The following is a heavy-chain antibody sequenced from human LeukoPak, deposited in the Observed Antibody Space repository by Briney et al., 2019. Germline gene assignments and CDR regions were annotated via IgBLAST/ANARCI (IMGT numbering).Heavy chain of an antibody. CDR1: GGSISGYY. CDR3: ARQYCSDGSCYPLFDY. J-gene: IGHJ4*02. Sequence: SETLSLTCTVSGGSISGYYWSWIRQPPGKGLEWIGYIYYSGSTNCNPSLKSRVTISVDTSKNQFSLKLSSVTAADTAVYYCARQYCSDGSCYPLFDYWGQGTLVTVSS. CDR2: IYYSGST. D-gene: IGHD2-15*01. V-gene: IGHV4-59*01.